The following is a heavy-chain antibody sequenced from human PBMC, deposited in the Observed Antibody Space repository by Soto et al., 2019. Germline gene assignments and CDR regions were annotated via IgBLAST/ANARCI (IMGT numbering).Heavy chain of an antibody. V-gene: IGHV4-59*01. CDR3: ASYDSSGNFDY. J-gene: IGHJ4*02. CDR1: GGSISSYY. Sequence: QVQLQESGPGLVKPSETLSLTCTVSGGSISSYYWSWIQQPPGKELECIGYIYYSGSTTYNPSLKSRVTISVDTSKNQFSLKLTSVTAADTAVYYCASYDSSGNFDYWGQGTLVNVSS. D-gene: IGHD3-22*01. CDR2: IYYSGST.